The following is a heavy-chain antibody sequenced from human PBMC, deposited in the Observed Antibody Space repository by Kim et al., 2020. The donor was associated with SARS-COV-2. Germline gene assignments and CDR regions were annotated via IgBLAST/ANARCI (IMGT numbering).Heavy chain of an antibody. CDR1: GFTFSAYD. D-gene: IGHD3-16*01. CDR2: ITKSSTTI. CDR3: VRDRMGGAFDI. V-gene: IGHV3-48*02. Sequence: GGSLRLSCATSGFTFSAYDMNWVRRAPGKGLEWLSFITKSSTTIDYANSVKGRFTISRDNAKNSLYLQMNSLRDEDSALYYCVRDRMGGAFDIWGRGTRCTVS. J-gene: IGHJ3*02.